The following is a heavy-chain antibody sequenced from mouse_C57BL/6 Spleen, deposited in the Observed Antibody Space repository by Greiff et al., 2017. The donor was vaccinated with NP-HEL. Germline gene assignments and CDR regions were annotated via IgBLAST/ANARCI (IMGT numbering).Heavy chain of an antibody. Sequence: QVQLQHSGPELVKPGASVKISCKASGYAFSSSWMNWVKQRPGKGLEWIGRIYPGDGDTNYNGKFKGKATLTADKSSSTAYMQLSSLTSEDSAVYFCAREGYYPYAMDYWGQGTSVTVSS. CDR3: AREGYYPYAMDY. V-gene: IGHV1-82*01. D-gene: IGHD1-1*01. CDR1: GYAFSSSW. CDR2: IYPGDGDT. J-gene: IGHJ4*01.